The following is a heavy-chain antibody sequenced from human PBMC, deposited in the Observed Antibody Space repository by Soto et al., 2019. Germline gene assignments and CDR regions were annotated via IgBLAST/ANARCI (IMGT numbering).Heavy chain of an antibody. J-gene: IGHJ6*03. CDR1: GFTLSGYA. V-gene: IGHV3-64*01. CDR2: ISTNGVGT. Sequence: EVQLVESGGGLAQPGGSLRLSCAASGFTLSGYAMDWVRQAPGKGLEYVSGISTNGVGTYYANSVQGRFTISIDNSKNTVYLQMGILRPEDMAVYYCARRARPDFYYMDVWGKGTTVTVSS. D-gene: IGHD6-6*01. CDR3: ARRARPDFYYMDV.